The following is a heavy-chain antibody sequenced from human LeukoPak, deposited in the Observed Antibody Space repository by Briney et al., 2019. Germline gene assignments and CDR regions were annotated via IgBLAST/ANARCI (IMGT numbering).Heavy chain of an antibody. V-gene: IGHV4-4*07. CDR1: GGSISSYY. CDR2: VHTSGST. CDR3: ARAGLGYSYGFDY. J-gene: IGHJ4*02. Sequence: PSETLSLTCTVSGGSISSYYWSWIRQPAGKGLEWIGRVHTSGSTNYNPSLKSRVTMSLDTSKNQFSLKLSSVTAADTAVYYCARAGLGYSYGFDYWGQGTLVTVSS. D-gene: IGHD5-18*01.